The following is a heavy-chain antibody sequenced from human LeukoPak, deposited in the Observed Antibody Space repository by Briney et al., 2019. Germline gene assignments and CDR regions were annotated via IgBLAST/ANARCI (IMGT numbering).Heavy chain of an antibody. J-gene: IGHJ4*02. CDR3: AAYCSGGSCYSGD. CDR2: IIPILGIA. CDR1: GGTFSSYA. V-gene: IGHV1-69*04. Sequence: GASVTVSCKASGGTFSSYAISWVRQAPGQGLEWMGRIIPILGIANYAQKFQGRVTITADKSTSTAYMELSSLRSEDTAVYYCAAYCSGGSCYSGDWGQGTLVTVSS. D-gene: IGHD2-15*01.